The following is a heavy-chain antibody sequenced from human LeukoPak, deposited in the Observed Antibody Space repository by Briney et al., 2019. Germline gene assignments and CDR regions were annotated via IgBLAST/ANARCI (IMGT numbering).Heavy chain of an antibody. CDR2: INPSSDST. V-gene: IGHV1-46*01. CDR1: GYTFTSYY. J-gene: IGHJ4*02. Sequence: ASVKVSCKASGYTFTSYYMYWVRQAPGQGLEWMGMINPSSDSTNQAQQFQGRFTMTRDTSTSTVYMERSSLRSEDTAVYYCARVWDSGYHYFDYWGQGTLVTVSS. D-gene: IGHD5-12*01. CDR3: ARVWDSGYHYFDY.